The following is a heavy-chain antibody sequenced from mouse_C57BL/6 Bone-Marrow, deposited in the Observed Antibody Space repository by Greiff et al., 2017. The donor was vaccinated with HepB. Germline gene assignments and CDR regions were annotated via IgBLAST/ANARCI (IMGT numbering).Heavy chain of an antibody. V-gene: IGHV1-81*01. Sequence: VQLQQSGAELARPGASVKLSCKASGYTFTSYGISWVKQRTGQGLEWIGEIYPRSGNTYYNEKFKGKATLTADKSSSTAYMELRSLTSEDSAVYFCARGDAQALYYYAMDYWGQGTSVTVSS. CDR3: ARGDAQALYYYAMDY. J-gene: IGHJ4*01. CDR1: GYTFTSYG. CDR2: IYPRSGNT.